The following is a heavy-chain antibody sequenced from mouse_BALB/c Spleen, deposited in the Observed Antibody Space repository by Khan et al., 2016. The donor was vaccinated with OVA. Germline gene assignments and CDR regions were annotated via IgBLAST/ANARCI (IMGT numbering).Heavy chain of an antibody. CDR1: GFDFSKYW. CDR2: INSDSSTI. Sequence: VQLQESGGGLVQPGGSLKLSCAASGFDFSKYWMNWVRQAPGKGLEWIGEINSDSSTINYAPSLKDKFIISRDNAKNTLYLQMSKVRSEDTALYYCGREGYYAWFPYWGQGTLVTVSA. J-gene: IGHJ3*01. V-gene: IGHV4-1*02. D-gene: IGHD1-1*01. CDR3: GREGYYAWFPY.